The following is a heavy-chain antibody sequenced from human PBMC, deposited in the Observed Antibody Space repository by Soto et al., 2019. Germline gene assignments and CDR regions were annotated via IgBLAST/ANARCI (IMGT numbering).Heavy chain of an antibody. CDR2: ISGSGGST. CDR3: AKGLRYCSSTSCYAISDY. V-gene: IGHV3-23*01. CDR1: GFTFSSFA. Sequence: GGSLRLSCAASGFTFSSFAMSWVRQAPGKGLEWVSAISGSGGSTYYADSVKGRFTISRDNSKNTLYLQMNSLRAEDTAVYYCAKGLRYCSSTSCYAISDYWGQGTLVTVSS. J-gene: IGHJ4*02. D-gene: IGHD2-2*01.